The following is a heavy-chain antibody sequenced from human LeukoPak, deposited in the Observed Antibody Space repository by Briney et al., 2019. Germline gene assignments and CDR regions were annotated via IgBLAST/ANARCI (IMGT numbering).Heavy chain of an antibody. Sequence: SETLSLTCTVSGDSISTSSYYWGWIRQPPGKGLEWLGSIYYGGSTYYNPSLKSRVTISVDTSKNQFSLNLYSVTAADTAVFYCARSYYYDYRQIDYWGQGTLVTVSS. CDR1: GDSISTSSYY. D-gene: IGHD3-22*01. CDR3: ARSYYYDYRQIDY. CDR2: IYYGGST. J-gene: IGHJ4*02. V-gene: IGHV4-39*01.